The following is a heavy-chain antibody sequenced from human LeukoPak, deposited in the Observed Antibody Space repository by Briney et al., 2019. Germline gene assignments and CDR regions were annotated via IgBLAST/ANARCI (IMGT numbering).Heavy chain of an antibody. CDR1: GVSMSSYF. J-gene: IGHJ5*02. CDR3: ARSDARYCSGGSCYKFDP. D-gene: IGHD2-15*01. CDR2: IYTSGST. Sequence: SETLSLTCTVSGVSMSSYFWSWIRQPAGKGLEWIGRIYTSGSTNYNPSLKSRVTMSVDTSKNQFSLKLSSVTAADTAVYYCARSDARYCSGGSCYKFDPWGQGTLVTVSS. V-gene: IGHV4-4*07.